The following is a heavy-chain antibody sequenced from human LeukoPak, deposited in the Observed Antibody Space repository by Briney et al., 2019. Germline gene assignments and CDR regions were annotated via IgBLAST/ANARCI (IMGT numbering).Heavy chain of an antibody. V-gene: IGHV3-74*01. J-gene: IGHJ3*02. D-gene: IGHD1-26*01. CDR3: AREGWSSGVYDI. CDR2: INSDGSKT. CDR1: GFTFSNAW. Sequence: GGSLRLSCAASGFTFSNAWMSWVRQAPGKGLMWVSRINSDGSKTVYADSVKGRFTISRDNAKNTLYLQMNSLRAEDTAVYYCAREGWSSGVYDIWGQGTMVTVSS.